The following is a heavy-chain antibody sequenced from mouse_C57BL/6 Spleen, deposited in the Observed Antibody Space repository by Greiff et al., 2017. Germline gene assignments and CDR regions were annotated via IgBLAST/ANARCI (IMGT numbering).Heavy chain of an antibody. D-gene: IGHD2-3*01. CDR3: ARSGDGYFAMDY. Sequence: QVQLQQPGAELVKPGASVKLSCKASGYTFTSYWMHWVKQRPGQGLEWIGMIHPNSGSTNYNEKFKSKATLTVDKSSSTAYMQLSSLTSEDSAVYCCARSGDGYFAMDYWGQGTSVTVSS. CDR1: GYTFTSYW. V-gene: IGHV1-64*01. J-gene: IGHJ4*01. CDR2: IHPNSGST.